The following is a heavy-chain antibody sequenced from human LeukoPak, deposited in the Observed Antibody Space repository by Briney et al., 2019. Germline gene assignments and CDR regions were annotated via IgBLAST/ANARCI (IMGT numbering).Heavy chain of an antibody. D-gene: IGHD6-13*01. CDR1: GYTFTNYY. J-gene: IGHJ4*02. CDR2: INSSGGST. Sequence: SVKVSCKASGYTFTNYYMHWVRQAPGQGLEWMGIINSSGGSTNYAQKFQGRVTMTRDTSTSTVYMELSSLRSEDTAVYYCARTLSAAGVDYWGQGTLVTVSS. V-gene: IGHV1-46*01. CDR3: ARTLSAAGVDY.